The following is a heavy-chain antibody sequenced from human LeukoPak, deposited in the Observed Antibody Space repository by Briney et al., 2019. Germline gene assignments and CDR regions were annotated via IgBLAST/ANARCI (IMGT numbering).Heavy chain of an antibody. D-gene: IGHD1-1*01. CDR2: IGTASDT. J-gene: IGHJ6*03. V-gene: IGHV3-13*01. CDR1: GFTFSSFD. Sequence: GSLRLSCSASGFTFSSFDMHWVRQPTGQGLEWVSTIGTASDTYYPGSVEGRFTLSRDNAKNSLYLQMNSLTAGDTAVYYCARGPPRGKYYYMDVWGKGTTVTVSS. CDR3: ARGPPRGKYYYMDV.